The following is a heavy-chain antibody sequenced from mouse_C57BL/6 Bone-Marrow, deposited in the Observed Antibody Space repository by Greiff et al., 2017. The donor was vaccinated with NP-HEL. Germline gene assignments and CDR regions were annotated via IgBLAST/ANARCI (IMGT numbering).Heavy chain of an antibody. CDR1: GYSITSGYY. D-gene: IGHD1-2*01. J-gene: IGHJ4*01. CDR3: ARPITTRDYYAMDY. V-gene: IGHV3-6*01. Sequence: DVQLVESGPGLVKPSQSLSLTCSVTGYSITSGYYWNWIRQFPGNKLEWMGYISYDGSNNYNPSLKNRISITRDTSKNQFFLKLNSVTTEDTATYYCARPITTRDYYAMDYWGQGTSVTVSS. CDR2: ISYDGSN.